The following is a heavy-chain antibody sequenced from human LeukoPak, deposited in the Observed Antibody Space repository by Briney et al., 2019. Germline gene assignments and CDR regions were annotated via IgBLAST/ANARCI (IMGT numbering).Heavy chain of an antibody. Sequence: SETLSLTCTVSGDSVTNHQWSWVRQPPGKGLEWIAYIHHSGSTNYNPSLKNRVTISMDTSKNQFSLRLISVTAADTAVYYCARYPLAFDFWGQGILVTVPS. J-gene: IGHJ4*02. V-gene: IGHV4-59*02. D-gene: IGHD6-6*01. CDR3: ARYPLAFDF. CDR1: GDSVTNHQ. CDR2: IHHSGST.